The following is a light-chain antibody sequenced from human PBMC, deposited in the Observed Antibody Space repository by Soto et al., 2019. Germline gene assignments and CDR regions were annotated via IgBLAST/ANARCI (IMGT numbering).Light chain of an antibody. CDR3: QNYNSYSEA. CDR2: DAS. V-gene: IGKV1-33*01. J-gene: IGKJ1*01. CDR1: QDIGNY. Sequence: DIQITHSPSSLSASVGDRVTLAFQASQDIGNYLNWYQQRPGIAPKVLIYDASNLETGVPSRFSGSGSGTEFTLTISSLQPDDFATYYCQNYNSYSEACGQGNKVDIK.